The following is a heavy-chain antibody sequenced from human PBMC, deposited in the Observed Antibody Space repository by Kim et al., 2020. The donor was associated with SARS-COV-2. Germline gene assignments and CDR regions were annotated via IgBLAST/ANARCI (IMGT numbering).Heavy chain of an antibody. CDR3: ASTGADFWSGYRSSNGMDV. J-gene: IGHJ6*02. Sequence: ASVKVSCKVSGYTLTELSMHWVRQAPGKGLEWMGGFDPEDGETIYAQKFQGRVTMTEDTSTDTAYMELSSLRSEDTAVYYCASTGADFWSGYRSSNGMDVWGQGTTVTVSS. V-gene: IGHV1-24*01. D-gene: IGHD3-3*01. CDR1: GYTLTELS. CDR2: FDPEDGET.